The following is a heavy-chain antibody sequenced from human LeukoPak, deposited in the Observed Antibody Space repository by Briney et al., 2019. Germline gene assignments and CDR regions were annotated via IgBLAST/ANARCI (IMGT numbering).Heavy chain of an antibody. CDR2: IYYSGST. D-gene: IGHD3-22*01. Sequence: PSETLSLTCTVSGGSISSSGYYWGWIRQPPGKGLEWIGSIYYSGSTYYNPSLKSRVTISVDTSKNQFSLKLSSVTAADTAVYYCAMSITMIIVIIKRPPTIDYWGQGTLVTVSS. J-gene: IGHJ4*02. V-gene: IGHV4-39*07. CDR3: AMSITMIIVIIKRPPTIDY. CDR1: GGSISSSGYY.